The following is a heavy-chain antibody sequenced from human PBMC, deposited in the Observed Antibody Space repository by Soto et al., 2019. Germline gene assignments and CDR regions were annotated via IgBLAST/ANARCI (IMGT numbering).Heavy chain of an antibody. D-gene: IGHD3-9*01. CDR2: IYPGGSQT. CDR3: VRRATGYESKWFDP. Sequence: PGKGLEWMWGIYPGGSQTRYSPTFKGRVAISADKSANTAYLQWRSLRASDTAIYFCVRRATGYESKWFDPWGQGTLVTVSS. V-gene: IGHV5-51*01. J-gene: IGHJ5*02.